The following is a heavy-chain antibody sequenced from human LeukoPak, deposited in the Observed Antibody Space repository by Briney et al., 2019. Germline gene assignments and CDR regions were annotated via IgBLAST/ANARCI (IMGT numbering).Heavy chain of an antibody. CDR3: VKERANTWSFEY. D-gene: IGHD1-1*01. CDR1: GFTFSNYL. CDR2: ISYDGSNK. Sequence: GGSLRLSCAASGFTFSNYLMHWVRQAPGKGLEWVTSISYDGSNKNYADSVKGRFTISRDNSKNTLYLQMNSLRVEDTAVYCCVKERANTWSFEYWGQGTLVTVSS. V-gene: IGHV3-30*18. J-gene: IGHJ4*02.